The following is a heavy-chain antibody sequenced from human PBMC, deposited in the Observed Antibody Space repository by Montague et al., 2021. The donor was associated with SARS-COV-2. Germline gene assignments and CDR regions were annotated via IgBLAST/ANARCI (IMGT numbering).Heavy chain of an antibody. J-gene: IGHJ4*02. CDR3: AREGLSGSYYGFLDY. D-gene: IGHD3-10*01. CDR1: GITFSSYA. Sequence: SLRLSCAASGITFSSYAMHWVRQAPGKGLEWVAVISYDGSNKYYADPVKGRFTISRDNSKNTLYLQMSSLRAEDTAVYYCAREGLSGSYYGFLDYWGQGTLVTVSS. CDR2: ISYDGSNK. V-gene: IGHV3-30-3*01.